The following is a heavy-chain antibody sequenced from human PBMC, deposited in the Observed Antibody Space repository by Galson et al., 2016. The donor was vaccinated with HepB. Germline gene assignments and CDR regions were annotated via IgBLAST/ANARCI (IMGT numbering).Heavy chain of an antibody. J-gene: IGHJ3*01. CDR3: AKAQPTHTIGWGGAFDV. D-gene: IGHD6-19*01. Sequence: SLRLSCAASGFTFSNYAMSWVRQAPGKGLEWVSSISGSGDTTYDADAVRGRFTISRDNSRNTLSLQMDSLRAEDSAIYYCAKAQPTHTIGWGGAFDVWGQGTMVTVFS. CDR2: ISGSGDTT. V-gene: IGHV3-23*01. CDR1: GFTFSNYA.